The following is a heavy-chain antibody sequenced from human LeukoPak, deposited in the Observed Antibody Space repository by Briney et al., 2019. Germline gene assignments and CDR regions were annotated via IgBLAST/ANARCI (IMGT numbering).Heavy chain of an antibody. CDR1: GFTFSNAW. CDR3: TLVMGENYYYYMDV. CDR2: IKSKTDGGTT. Sequence: GGSLRLSCAASGFTFSNAWMSWVRQAPGKGLEWVGRIKSKTDGGTTDYAAPVKGRFTISRDDSKNTLNLQMNSLKTEDTAVYYCTLVMGENYYYYMDVWGKGTTVTVSS. J-gene: IGHJ6*03. V-gene: IGHV3-15*01.